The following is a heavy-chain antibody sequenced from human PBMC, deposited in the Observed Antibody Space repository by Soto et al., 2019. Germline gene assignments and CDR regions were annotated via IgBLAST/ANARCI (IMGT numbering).Heavy chain of an antibody. J-gene: IGHJ5*02. D-gene: IGHD6-13*01. CDR3: AKVRGGIYSSTNWFDP. CDR2: ISGSGGST. Sequence: PGGSLRLSCAASGFTFSSYAMSWFRQAPGKGLEWVSAISGSGGSTYYADSVKGRFTISRDNSKNTLYLQMNSLRAEDTVVYYCAKVRGGIYSSTNWFDPWGQGTLVTVSS. V-gene: IGHV3-23*01. CDR1: GFTFSSYA.